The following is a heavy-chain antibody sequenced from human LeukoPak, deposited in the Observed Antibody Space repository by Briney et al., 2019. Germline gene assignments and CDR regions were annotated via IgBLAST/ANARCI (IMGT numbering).Heavy chain of an antibody. CDR1: GGSFSGYY. V-gene: IGHV4-34*01. CDR3: ARVNECSSTSCYINY. J-gene: IGHJ4*02. CDR2: INHSGST. Sequence: SETLSLTCAVYGGSFSGYYWSWIRQPPGKGLEWIGEINHSGSTNYNPYLKSRVTISVDTSKNQFSLKLSSVTAADTAVYYCARVNECSSTSCYINYWGQGTLVTVSS. D-gene: IGHD2-2*02.